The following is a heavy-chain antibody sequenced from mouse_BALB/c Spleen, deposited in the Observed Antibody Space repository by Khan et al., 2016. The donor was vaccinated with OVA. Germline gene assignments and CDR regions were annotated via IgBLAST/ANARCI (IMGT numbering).Heavy chain of an antibody. J-gene: IGHJ3*01. CDR2: IYPGNTDT. CDR1: GYTFTSYW. V-gene: IGHV1-5*01. CDR3: TRRNWDVAWFAY. Sequence: EVQLQQSGTVLARPGASVKMSCKASGYTFTSYWMHWVKQRPGQGLEWIGDIYPGNTDTNYNQKFKGKAKLTAGTSTSTAYMELSSLTNEDSAVYSCTRRNWDVAWFAYWGQATLVTVSA. D-gene: IGHD4-1*01.